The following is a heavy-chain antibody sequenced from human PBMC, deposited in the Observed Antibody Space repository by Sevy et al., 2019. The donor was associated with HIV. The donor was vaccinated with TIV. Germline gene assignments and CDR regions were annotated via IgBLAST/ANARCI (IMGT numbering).Heavy chain of an antibody. CDR2: ISGSGGST. D-gene: IGHD2-15*01. CDR1: GFTFSSYA. Sequence: GGSLRLSCAASGFTFSSYAMSWVRQAPGKGLEWVSAISGSGGSTYYADSVKGRFTISRDNSKNTLYPRMNSLRAEDTAVYYCAKGLGYCSGGSCYSGNYYYGMDVWGQGTTVTVSS. J-gene: IGHJ6*02. CDR3: AKGLGYCSGGSCYSGNYYYGMDV. V-gene: IGHV3-23*01.